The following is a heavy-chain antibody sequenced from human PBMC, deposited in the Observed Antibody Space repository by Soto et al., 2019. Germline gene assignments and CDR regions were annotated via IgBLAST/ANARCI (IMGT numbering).Heavy chain of an antibody. Sequence: QITLKESGPTLVKPTQTLTLTCTFSGFSLKTGGAGVGWIRQPPGKALECLALIYGNEDKCYSPSLKSRLTITKDTSKNQVVLTMTNMDPVDTATYYCAHRGYGDYPRDNWFDPWGQGTLVTVSS. V-gene: IGHV2-5*01. D-gene: IGHD4-17*01. J-gene: IGHJ5*02. CDR2: IYGNEDK. CDR1: GFSLKTGGAG. CDR3: AHRGYGDYPRDNWFDP.